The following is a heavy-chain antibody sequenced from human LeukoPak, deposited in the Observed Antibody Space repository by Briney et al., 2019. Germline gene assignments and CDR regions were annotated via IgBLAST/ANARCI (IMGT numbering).Heavy chain of an antibody. V-gene: IGHV3-15*01. CDR1: GFTFSGAW. CDR2: IKRKADGGPT. J-gene: IGHJ3*02. CDR3: TTNDAFDI. Sequence: PGGSLRLSCVASGFTFSGAWVNWVRQAPGKGLEWVGRIKRKADGGPTDYAAPVKGRFTISRDDSKDTLYLQMNSLKTEDTAMYYCTTNDAFDIWGQGTMVTVSS.